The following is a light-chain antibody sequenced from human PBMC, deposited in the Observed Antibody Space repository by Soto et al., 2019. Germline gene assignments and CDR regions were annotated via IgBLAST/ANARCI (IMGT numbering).Light chain of an antibody. CDR3: QQYGSSPRT. Sequence: IVLTQSPGTLSLSPGQRAILSCRASQSLSSNFLAWYQQRPGQAPRLLIYAASSRATGIPDRFSGSGSGTDFTLIIRRLEPEDFAVYYCQQYGSSPRTFGGGTKVDI. CDR2: AAS. V-gene: IGKV3-20*01. J-gene: IGKJ4*01. CDR1: QSLSSNF.